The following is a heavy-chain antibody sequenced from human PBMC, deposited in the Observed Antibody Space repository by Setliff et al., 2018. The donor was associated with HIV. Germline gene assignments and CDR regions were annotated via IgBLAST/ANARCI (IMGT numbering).Heavy chain of an antibody. CDR2: IKSKTDCGTT. J-gene: IGHJ4*02. V-gene: IGHV3-15*01. CDR1: GFTFSNAW. D-gene: IGHD4-17*01. CDR3: TTIQKLTTPVDN. Sequence: PGGSLRLSCAASGFTFSNAWMSWVRQAPGKGLEWVGRIKSKTDCGTTDYAAPVKGRFTISRDDSKNTLYLQMNSLKIEDTAVYYCTTIQKLTTPVDNWGQGTLVTVSS.